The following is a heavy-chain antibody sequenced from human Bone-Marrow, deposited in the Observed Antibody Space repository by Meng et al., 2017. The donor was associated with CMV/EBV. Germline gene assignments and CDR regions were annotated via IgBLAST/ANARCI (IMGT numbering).Heavy chain of an antibody. CDR3: ARGVRKLNYYGSGSYSDY. J-gene: IGHJ4*02. V-gene: IGHV4-34*01. CDR1: SFSGYY. D-gene: IGHD3-10*01. Sequence: SFSGYYWSWIRQPPGKGLEWIGEINHSGSTNYNPSLKSRVTISVDTSKNQFSLKLSSVTAADTAVYYCARGVRKLNYYGSGSYSDYWGQGTLVTVSS. CDR2: INHSGST.